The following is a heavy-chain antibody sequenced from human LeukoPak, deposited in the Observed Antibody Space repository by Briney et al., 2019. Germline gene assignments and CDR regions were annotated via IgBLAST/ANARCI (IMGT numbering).Heavy chain of an antibody. CDR3: ARSQYYGDYVGY. J-gene: IGHJ4*02. V-gene: IGHV3-66*02. CDR2: VYSGGST. CDR1: GFTFGDHA. D-gene: IGHD4-17*01. Sequence: GGSLRLSCTASGFTFGDHAMSWVRQAPGKGLEWVSVVYSGGSTYYADSVKGRFTISRDNSKNTLYLQMNSLRAEDTAVYYCARSQYYGDYVGYWGQGTLVTVSS.